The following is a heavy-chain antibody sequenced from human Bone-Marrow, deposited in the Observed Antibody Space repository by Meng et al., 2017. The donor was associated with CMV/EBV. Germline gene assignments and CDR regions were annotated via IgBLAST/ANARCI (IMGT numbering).Heavy chain of an antibody. Sequence: SETLSLTCTVSGGSISSYYWSWIRQPPGKGLEWIGYIYYSGSTNYNPSLKSRVIISVDTSKNQFSLRLSSVTAADTAVYYCARGTTATHGYYFDYWGQGTLVTVSS. CDR1: GGSISSYY. CDR3: ARGTTATHGYYFDY. D-gene: IGHD2-8*01. J-gene: IGHJ4*02. V-gene: IGHV4-59*01. CDR2: IYYSGST.